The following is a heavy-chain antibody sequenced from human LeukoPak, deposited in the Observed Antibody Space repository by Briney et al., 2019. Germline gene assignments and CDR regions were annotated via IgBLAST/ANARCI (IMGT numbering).Heavy chain of an antibody. J-gene: IGHJ4*02. CDR1: GGSFSGYY. Sequence: PSETLSLTCAVYGGSFSGYYWSWIRQPPGKGLEWIGEINHSGSTNYNPSLKSRVTISVDTSKNQFSLKLSSVTAADTAVYYCAGEAPHDSSGYYSVGGLNYSDYWGQGTLVTVSS. V-gene: IGHV4-34*01. CDR3: AGEAPHDSSGYYSVGGLNYSDY. D-gene: IGHD3-22*01. CDR2: INHSGST.